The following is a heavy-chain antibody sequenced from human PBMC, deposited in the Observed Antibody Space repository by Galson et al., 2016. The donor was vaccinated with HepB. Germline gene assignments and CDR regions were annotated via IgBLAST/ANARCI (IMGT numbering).Heavy chain of an antibody. CDR1: GFSFNTYW. CDR3: ATYYDFSRGSYSDY. J-gene: IGHJ4*02. Sequence: SLRLSCAASGFSFNTYWMSWIRQAPGKGLEWVATIKQDGSEKHHVDSVKGRFTISRDNSKNTLFLQMNSLRAEDTAVYYCATYYDFSRGSYSDYWGQGTLVTVSS. V-gene: IGHV3-7*03. D-gene: IGHD3-3*01. CDR2: IKQDGSEK.